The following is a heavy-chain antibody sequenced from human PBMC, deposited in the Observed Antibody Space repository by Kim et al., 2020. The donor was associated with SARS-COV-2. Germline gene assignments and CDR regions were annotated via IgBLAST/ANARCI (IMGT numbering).Heavy chain of an antibody. Sequence: GESLKISCKGSGYSFTSYWISWVRQMPGKGLEWMGRIDPSDSYTNYSPSFQGHVTISADKSISTAYLQWSSLKASDTAMYYCARGFIAAAGLGWFDPWGQGPLVTVSS. V-gene: IGHV5-10-1*01. CDR1: GYSFTSYW. CDR3: ARGFIAAAGLGWFDP. J-gene: IGHJ5*02. D-gene: IGHD6-13*01. CDR2: IDPSDSYT.